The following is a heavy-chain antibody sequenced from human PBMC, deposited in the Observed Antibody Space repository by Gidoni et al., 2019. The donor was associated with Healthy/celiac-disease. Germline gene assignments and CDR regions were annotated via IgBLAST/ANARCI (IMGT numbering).Heavy chain of an antibody. CDR3: ARDNCSGGSCLGWFDP. Sequence: QVQLVQSGAEVKKPGASVKVSCKASGYTFTSYYMHWVRQAPGQGLEWMGIINPSGGSTSYEQKFQGRVTMTRDTSTSTVYMELSSLRSEDTAVYYCARDNCSGGSCLGWFDPWGQGTLVTVSS. CDR1: GYTFTSYY. J-gene: IGHJ5*02. D-gene: IGHD2-15*01. V-gene: IGHV1-46*01. CDR2: INPSGGST.